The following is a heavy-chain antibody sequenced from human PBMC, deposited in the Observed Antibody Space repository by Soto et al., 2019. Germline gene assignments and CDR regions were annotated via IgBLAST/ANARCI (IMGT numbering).Heavy chain of an antibody. Sequence: GASVKVSCKASGYTFTNYGLSWVRQAPGQGLEWMGWISAYNGNTNYAQKLQGRVTMTTDTSTSTAYMELRSLRSDDTAVYYCARVRGGYYDSSGHSSDYWGQGTLVTVS. CDR1: GYTFTNYG. D-gene: IGHD3-22*01. CDR3: ARVRGGYYDSSGHSSDY. J-gene: IGHJ4*02. CDR2: ISAYNGNT. V-gene: IGHV1-18*01.